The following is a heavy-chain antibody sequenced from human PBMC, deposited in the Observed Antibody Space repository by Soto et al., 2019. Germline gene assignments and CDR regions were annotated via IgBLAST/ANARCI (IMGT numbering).Heavy chain of an antibody. CDR1: GFTFSSYW. V-gene: IGHV3-74*01. Sequence: GGSLRLSCAASGFTFSSYWMHWVRQAPGKGLVWVSRINSDGSSTSYADSVKGRFTISRDNAKNTLYLQMNSLRAEDTAVYYCARVGVQKGGFDYWGQGTLVTVSS. J-gene: IGHJ4*02. CDR2: INSDGSST. CDR3: ARVGVQKGGFDY. D-gene: IGHD2-15*01.